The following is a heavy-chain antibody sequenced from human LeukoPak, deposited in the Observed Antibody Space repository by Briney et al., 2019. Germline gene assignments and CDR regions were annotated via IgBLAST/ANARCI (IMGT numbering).Heavy chain of an antibody. CDR1: GDTVSSNSAA. V-gene: IGHV6-1*01. J-gene: IGHJ5*02. CDR2: TYYRSKWYN. Sequence: SQTLSLTYAISGDTVSSNSAAWNWIRQSPSRGLEWLGRTYYRSKWYNEYAVSMKSRIIISTDTSKNQFSLQLNSVTPDDTAVYYCSRGSWFDPWGQGTLVTVSS. CDR3: SRGSWFDP.